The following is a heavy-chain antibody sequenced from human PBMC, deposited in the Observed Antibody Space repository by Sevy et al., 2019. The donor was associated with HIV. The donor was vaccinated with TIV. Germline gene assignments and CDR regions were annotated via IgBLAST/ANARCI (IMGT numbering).Heavy chain of an antibody. CDR1: GFTFDDYA. J-gene: IGHJ4*02. Sequence: GGSLRLSCAASGFTFDDYAMHWVRQAPGKGLEWVSGISWNSGIVKYGDSVKGRFTVSRDNAKNSLYLQMNSLRPEDTAFYYCEKDRLLRPSPHSDFWGQGTLVTVSS. V-gene: IGHV3-9*01. CDR3: EKDRLLRPSPHSDF. D-gene: IGHD3-22*01. CDR2: ISWNSGIV.